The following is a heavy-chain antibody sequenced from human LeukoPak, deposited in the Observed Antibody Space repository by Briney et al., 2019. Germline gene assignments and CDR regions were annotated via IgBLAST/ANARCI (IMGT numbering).Heavy chain of an antibody. V-gene: IGHV1-2*02. CDR2: INPNSGGT. Sequence: ASVKVSCKASGYTFTSYAMNWVRQAPGQGLEWMGWINPNSGGTNYAQKFQGRVTMTRDTSISTAYMELSRLRSDDTAVYYCARDPVEIATTEFDYWGQGTLVTVSS. CDR3: ARDPVEIATTEFDY. D-gene: IGHD5-24*01. J-gene: IGHJ4*02. CDR1: GYTFTSYA.